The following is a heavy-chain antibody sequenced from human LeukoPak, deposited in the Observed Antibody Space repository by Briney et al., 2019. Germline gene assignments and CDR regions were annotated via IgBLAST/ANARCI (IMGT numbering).Heavy chain of an antibody. CDR3: AREGLWGAARDAFDI. D-gene: IGHD6-6*01. Sequence: PGGSLRHSCAASGFTFSSYEMNWVRQAPGKGLEWVSYISISGSTIYYADSVKGRFTISRDNAKNSLYLQMNSLRVEDTAVYYCAREGLWGAARDAFDIWGQGTMVTVSS. CDR2: ISISGSTI. J-gene: IGHJ3*02. CDR1: GFTFSSYE. V-gene: IGHV3-48*03.